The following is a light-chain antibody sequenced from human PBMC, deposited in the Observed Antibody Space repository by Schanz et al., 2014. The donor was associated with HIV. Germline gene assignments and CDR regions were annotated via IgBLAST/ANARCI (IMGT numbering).Light chain of an antibody. CDR2: AAS. V-gene: IGKV1-39*01. CDR1: QTIDNH. Sequence: DIQMTQSPSSLSASVGDRVTITCRASQTIDNHLNWYQQKPGTAPKVLISAASSLQTGVPSRFSGSRSGTVFTLTSNGLQPEDSATYYCQQGETFPTFGQGTNLEI. CDR3: QQGETFPT. J-gene: IGKJ2*01.